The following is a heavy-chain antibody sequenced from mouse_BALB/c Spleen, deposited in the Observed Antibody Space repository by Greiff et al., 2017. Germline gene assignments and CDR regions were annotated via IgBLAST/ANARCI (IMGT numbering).Heavy chain of an antibody. CDR3: VREKIDYFDY. CDR1: GFSLTSYD. V-gene: IGHV2-9-2*01. Sequence: QVQLQQSGPGLVAPSQSLSITCTVSGFSLTSYDISWIRQPPGKGLEWLGVIWTGGGTNYNSAFMSRLSISKDNSKSQVFLKMNSLQTDDTAIYYCVREKIDYFDYWGQGTTLTVSS. CDR2: IWTGGGT. J-gene: IGHJ2*01.